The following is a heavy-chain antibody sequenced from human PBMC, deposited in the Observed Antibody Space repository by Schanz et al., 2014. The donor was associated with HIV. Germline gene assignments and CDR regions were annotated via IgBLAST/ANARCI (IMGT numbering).Heavy chain of an antibody. J-gene: IGHJ5*01. CDR1: NGSINSGGYY. V-gene: IGHV4-31*03. CDR3: AKSGQLVTKHYWFDS. CDR2: IYSGGST. D-gene: IGHD6-6*01. Sequence: QVQLQESGPGLVKPSQTLSLTCTVSNGSINSGGYYWRLIRQRPGMGLEWIGHIYSGGSTSYNPSLGSRVSISLDTSKNQFTLKLTSVTAADTAVYYCAKSGQLVTKHYWFDSWGQGTLVIVSS.